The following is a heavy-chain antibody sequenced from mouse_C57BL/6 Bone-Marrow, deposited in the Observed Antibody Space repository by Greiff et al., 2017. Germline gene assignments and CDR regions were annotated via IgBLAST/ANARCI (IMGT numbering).Heavy chain of an antibody. D-gene: IGHD2-2*01. CDR3: ARNKMVTTGAMDY. V-gene: IGHV1-64*01. CDR2: IHPNSGST. CDR1: GYTFTSYW. J-gene: IGHJ4*01. Sequence: QVQLQQPGAELVKPGASVKLSCKASGYTFTSYWMHWVKQRPGQGLEWIGMIHPNSGSTNYNEKFKSKATLTVDKSSSTAYMQLSSLTSEDSAVYYCARNKMVTTGAMDYWGQGTSVTVSS.